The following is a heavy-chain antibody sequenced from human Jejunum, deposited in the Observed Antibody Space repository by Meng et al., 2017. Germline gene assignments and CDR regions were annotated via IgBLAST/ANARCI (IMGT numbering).Heavy chain of an antibody. CDR3: VKESDRSAWYGSFDM. Sequence: SLRPSCVVSGFTSDDYDMHWVRQVPGKGREWVSSITYNSISVAYANSVKGRFTISKDNAKNSLFLQLDSLRVEDMALYCCVKESDRSAWYGSFDMWGQGTMVTVSS. V-gene: IGHV3-9*02. CDR2: ITYNSISV. D-gene: IGHD6-13*01. J-gene: IGHJ3*02. CDR1: GFTSDDYD.